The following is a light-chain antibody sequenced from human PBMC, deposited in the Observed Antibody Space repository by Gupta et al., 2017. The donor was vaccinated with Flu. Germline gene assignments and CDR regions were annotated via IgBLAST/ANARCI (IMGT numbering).Light chain of an antibody. Sequence: QSVLSQPPSASGTPGQRVTISCSGSTSNIGSNFIYWSQQLPGTAPKLLIYRNNQRPSGVPDRFSGSKSGTSASLVISGLRSEDEADYYCATWDDSRSGVVFGGGTKVTVL. CDR1: TSNIGSNF. V-gene: IGLV1-47*01. J-gene: IGLJ2*01. CDR2: RNN. CDR3: ATWDDSRSGVV.